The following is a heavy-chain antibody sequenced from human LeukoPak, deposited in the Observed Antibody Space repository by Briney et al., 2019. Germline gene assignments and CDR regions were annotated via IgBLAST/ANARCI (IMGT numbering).Heavy chain of an antibody. CDR3: ARLIYWKGMDV. CDR2: VYYTGST. D-gene: IGHD1-1*01. CDR1: GGSISSFY. Sequence: PSETLSLTCTVSGGSISSFYWSWIRQPPGKGLEWIGYVYYTGSTKYNPSLKSRVITSVDMSKNQFSLKLSSVTAADTAVYYCARLIYWKGMDVWGQGTTVTVSS. J-gene: IGHJ6*02. V-gene: IGHV4-59*01.